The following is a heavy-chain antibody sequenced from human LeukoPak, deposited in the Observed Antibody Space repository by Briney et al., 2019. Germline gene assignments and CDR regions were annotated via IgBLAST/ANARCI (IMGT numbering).Heavy chain of an antibody. V-gene: IGHV4-38-2*02. CDR1: GYSISSGYY. CDR2: IYHSGST. CDR3: ASSAVAVPEGDAFDI. D-gene: IGHD6-19*01. J-gene: IGHJ3*02. Sequence: SETLSLTCTVSGYSISSGYYWGWIRQPPGKGLEWIGSIYHSGSTYYNPSLKSRVTISVDTSKNQFSLKLSSVTAADTAVYYCASSAVAVPEGDAFDIWGQGTMVTVSS.